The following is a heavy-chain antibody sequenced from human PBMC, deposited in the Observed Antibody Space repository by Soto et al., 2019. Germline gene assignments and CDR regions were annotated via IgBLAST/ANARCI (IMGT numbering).Heavy chain of an antibody. D-gene: IGHD3-10*01. V-gene: IGHV4-39*01. CDR3: AGVVWFGDLLFDY. Sequence: HLQLQESGPGLVKPSETLSLSCTVSDDSITSGAYYWGLIRQPPGKGLEWIGTIQYRGSTYYNPSPKSRVSMSLDTSQNQYSLRLTSVAAADTAVYFCAGVVWFGDLLFDYWGQGTLVTVSS. CDR1: DDSITSGAYY. CDR2: IQYRGST. J-gene: IGHJ4*02.